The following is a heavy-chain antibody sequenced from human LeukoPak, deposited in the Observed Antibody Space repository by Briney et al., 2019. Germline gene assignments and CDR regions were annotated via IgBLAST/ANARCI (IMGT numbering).Heavy chain of an antibody. CDR2: IIPIFGTA. Sequence: SVKVSCKASGGTFSSYAISWVRQAPGQGLEWMGGIIPIFGTANYAQKFQGRVTITADESTSTAYMELSSLRSEDTAVYYCAREPDIGYCSSAGCLNSYYFDYWGQGTLVTVSS. D-gene: IGHD2-2*01. CDR1: GGTFSSYA. J-gene: IGHJ4*02. V-gene: IGHV1-69*13. CDR3: AREPDIGYCSSAGCLNSYYFDY.